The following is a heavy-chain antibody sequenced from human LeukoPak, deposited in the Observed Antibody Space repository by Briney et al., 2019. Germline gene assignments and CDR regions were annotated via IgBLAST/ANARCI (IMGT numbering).Heavy chain of an antibody. CDR3: ASKKGTMVFFDY. Sequence: KPSETLSLTCTVSGGSISIYYCSWIRQPPGKGLEWIGYIYYSGSTNYNPSIKSRVTISVDTSKNQFSLKLNSVTPADTAVYYCASKKGTMVFFDYWGQGTLVTVP. D-gene: IGHD4/OR15-4a*01. J-gene: IGHJ4*02. V-gene: IGHV4-59*01. CDR1: GGSISIYY. CDR2: IYYSGST.